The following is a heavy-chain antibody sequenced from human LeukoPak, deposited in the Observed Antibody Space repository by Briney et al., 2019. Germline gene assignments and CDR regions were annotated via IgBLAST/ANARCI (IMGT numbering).Heavy chain of an antibody. CDR1: GFTFSSYW. J-gene: IGHJ4*02. CDR3: ARVSAYYYGSGSYPYYFDY. V-gene: IGHV3-7*01. CDR2: IKQDGSEK. D-gene: IGHD3-10*01. Sequence: GGSLRLSCAASGFTFSSYWMSWVRQAPGKGLEWVANIKQDGSEKYYVDSVKGRFTISRDNAKNSLYLQMNSLRAEDTAVYYCARVSAYYYGSGSYPYYFDYWGQGTLVTVSS.